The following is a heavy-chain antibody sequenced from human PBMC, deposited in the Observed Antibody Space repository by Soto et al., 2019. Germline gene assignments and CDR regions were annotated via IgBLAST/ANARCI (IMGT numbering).Heavy chain of an antibody. CDR3: ATDGLKVGSGFDY. D-gene: IGHD6-19*01. Sequence: QVQLQESGPGLVKPSGTLSLTYDVSGGSISSSNWWSWVSQPPGKVLEWIGGIYHSGSTNYNPSLKSRVTISVDKSKNQFSLKLTSVTAAYTAVDYGATDGLKVGSGFDYWGQGTLVTVSS. CDR2: IYHSGST. J-gene: IGHJ4*02. V-gene: IGHV4-4*02. CDR1: GGSISSSNW.